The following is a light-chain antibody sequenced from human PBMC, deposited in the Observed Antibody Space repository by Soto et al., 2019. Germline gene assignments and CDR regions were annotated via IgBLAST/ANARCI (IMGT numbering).Light chain of an antibody. CDR1: QSVGSS. V-gene: IGKV3-20*01. Sequence: EIVLTQSPGTLSLSPGEIATLSCRASQSVGSSLAWYHQKPGQAPRLLIYGASTRATGIPDRFSGSGSGTDFTLTISRLEPEDFAVYYCQQYGTSLPFGQGTKVEIK. CDR2: GAS. J-gene: IGKJ1*01. CDR3: QQYGTSLP.